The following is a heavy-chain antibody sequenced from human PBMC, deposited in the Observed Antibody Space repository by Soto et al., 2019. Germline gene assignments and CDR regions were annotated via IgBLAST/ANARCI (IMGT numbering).Heavy chain of an antibody. CDR3: ARDPRYCSGGSCYFYLCPYGMDV. V-gene: IGHV3-30*03. D-gene: IGHD2-15*01. CDR2: ISYDGSDK. Sequence: VQLVESGGGVVQPGRSLRLSCAASGFTFSDYGMHWVRQAPGKGLEWVGVISYDGSDKYYADSVRGRFTISKDNSKNTLDLQISSLRTEDTAAYYCARDPRYCSGGSCYFYLCPYGMDVWGQGTTVTVSS. CDR1: GFTFSDYG. J-gene: IGHJ6*02.